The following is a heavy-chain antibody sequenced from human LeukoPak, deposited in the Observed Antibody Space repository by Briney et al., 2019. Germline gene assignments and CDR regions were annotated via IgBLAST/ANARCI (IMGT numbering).Heavy chain of an antibody. CDR3: ARAPGYGSGSSIDY. CDR2: IYSGGST. Sequence: GGSLRLSCAASGFTLSSYGMSWVRQAPGKGLEWVSVIYSGGSTYYADSVKGRFTISRGNSKNTLYLQMNSLRAEDTAVYYCARAPGYGSGSSIDYWGQGTLVTVSS. V-gene: IGHV3-66*01. J-gene: IGHJ4*02. D-gene: IGHD3-10*01. CDR1: GFTLSSYG.